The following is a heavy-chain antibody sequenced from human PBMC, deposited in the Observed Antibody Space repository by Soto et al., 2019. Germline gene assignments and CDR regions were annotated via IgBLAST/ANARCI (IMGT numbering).Heavy chain of an antibody. CDR3: AKDWMMYYDIPMSPFDP. CDR1: GFTFSSYG. J-gene: IGHJ5*02. Sequence: GGSLRLSCAASGFTFSSYGMHWVRQAPGKGLEWVAVISYDGSNKYYADSVKGRFTISRDNSKNTLYLQMNSLRAEDTAVYYCAKDWMMYYDIPMSPFDPWGQGTLVTVSS. V-gene: IGHV3-30*18. D-gene: IGHD3-9*01. CDR2: ISYDGSNK.